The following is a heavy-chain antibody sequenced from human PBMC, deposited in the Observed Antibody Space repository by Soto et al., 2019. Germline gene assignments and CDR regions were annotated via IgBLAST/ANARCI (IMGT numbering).Heavy chain of an antibody. CDR3: AKDLVTMVRGVIIAYYYYYGMDV. D-gene: IGHD3-10*01. J-gene: IGHJ6*02. CDR1: GFTFSSYG. V-gene: IGHV3-30*18. CDR2: ISYDGSNK. Sequence: GGSLRLSCAASGFTFSSYGMHWVRQAPGKVLEWVAVISYDGSNKYYADSVKGRFTISRDNSKNTLYLQMNSLRAEDTAVYYCAKDLVTMVRGVIIAYYYYYGMDVWGQGTTVTVSS.